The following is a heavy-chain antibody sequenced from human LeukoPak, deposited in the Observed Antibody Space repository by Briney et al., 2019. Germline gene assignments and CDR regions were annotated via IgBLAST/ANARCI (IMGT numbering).Heavy chain of an antibody. CDR2: ISSSGSTI. CDR3: ARDPPPTYYYDSSGYFDY. CDR1: GFTFSDYY. Sequence: NPGGSLRLSCAAPGFTFSDYYMSWIRQAPGKGLEWVSYISSSGSTIYYADSVKGRFTISRDNAKNSLYLQMNSLRAEDTAVYYCARDPPPTYYYDSSGYFDYWGQGTLVTVSS. D-gene: IGHD3-22*01. V-gene: IGHV3-11*01. J-gene: IGHJ4*02.